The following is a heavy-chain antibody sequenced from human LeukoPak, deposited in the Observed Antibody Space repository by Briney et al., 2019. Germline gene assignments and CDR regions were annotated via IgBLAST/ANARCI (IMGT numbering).Heavy chain of an antibody. CDR2: INPSGGST. CDR1: GYTFTSYY. J-gene: IGHJ6*02. D-gene: IGHD5-12*01. CDR3: ARVGQEWAYGGYASGMDV. V-gene: IGHV1-46*01. Sequence: ASVKVSCKASGYTFTSYYMHWVRQAPGQGLEWMGIINPSGGSTSYAQKSQGRVTMTRDTSTSTVYMELSSLRSEDTAVYYCARVGQEWAYGGYASGMDVWGQGTTVTVSS.